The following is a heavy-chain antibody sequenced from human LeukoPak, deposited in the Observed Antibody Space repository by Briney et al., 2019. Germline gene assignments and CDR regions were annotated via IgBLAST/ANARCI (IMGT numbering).Heavy chain of an antibody. CDR2: ISYDGNDK. V-gene: IGHV3-30*04. Sequence: GGSLRLSCATSGFSFSSYAFYWIRQVPGKGLEWLTLISYDGNDKYYADSVKGRFSISRDNSKSMVFLQMNSLRAEDTAVYYCARAVRYYFDYWGQGTLVTVSS. CDR3: ARAVRYYFDY. J-gene: IGHJ4*02. CDR1: GFSFSSYA. D-gene: IGHD3-16*01.